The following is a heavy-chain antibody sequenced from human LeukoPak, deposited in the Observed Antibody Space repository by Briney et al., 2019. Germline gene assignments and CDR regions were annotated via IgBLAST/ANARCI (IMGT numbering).Heavy chain of an antibody. CDR3: ARESPKDCTNGVCPNDAFDI. CDR2: INPTGGST. D-gene: IGHD2-8*01. J-gene: IGHJ3*02. Sequence: GASVKVSCKASGYSFTTYYMHWVRQAPGQGLEWMGIINPTGGSTNYAQKFEGRVTMARDTSTSTVYMELSSLRSEDTAVYYCARESPKDCTNGVCPNDAFDIWGQGTMVTVSS. CDR1: GYSFTTYY. V-gene: IGHV1-46*01.